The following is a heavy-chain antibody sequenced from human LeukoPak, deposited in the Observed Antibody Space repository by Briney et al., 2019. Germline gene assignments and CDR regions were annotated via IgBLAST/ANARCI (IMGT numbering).Heavy chain of an antibody. CDR2: IRYDGSNK. V-gene: IGHV3-30*02. D-gene: IGHD5-18*01. Sequence: GGSLRLSCAASGFTFSSYGMHWVRQAPGKGLEWVAFIRYDGSNKYYADSVKGRFTISRDNSKNTLYLQMNSLRAEDTAVYYCARIPRAGDAFDIWGQGTMVTVSS. CDR1: GFTFSSYG. CDR3: ARIPRAGDAFDI. J-gene: IGHJ3*02.